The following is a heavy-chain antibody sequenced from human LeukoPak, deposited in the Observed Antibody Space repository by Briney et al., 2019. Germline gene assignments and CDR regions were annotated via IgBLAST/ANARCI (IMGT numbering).Heavy chain of an antibody. CDR1: GFTFDDYA. D-gene: IGHD2-15*01. CDR2: ISWNSGNI. J-gene: IGHJ4*02. V-gene: IGHV3-9*01. CDR3: ARELPFDY. Sequence: PGGSLRLSCAASGFTFDDYAMHWVRQAPGKGLEWVSGISWNSGNIDYADSVKGRFTISRDNAENSLYLQMNSLRAEDTAVYYCARELPFDYWGQGTLVTVSS.